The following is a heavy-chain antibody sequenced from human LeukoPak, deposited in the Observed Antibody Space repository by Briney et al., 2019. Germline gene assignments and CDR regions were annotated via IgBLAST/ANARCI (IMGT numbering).Heavy chain of an antibody. CDR3: ASSIVGAPDAFDI. V-gene: IGHV3-21*01. CDR1: GFTFDDYA. D-gene: IGHD1-26*01. Sequence: GGSLRLSCAASGFTFDDYAMHWVRQAPGKGLEWVSSISSSSSYIYYADSVKGRFTISRDNAKNSLYLQMNSLRAEDTAVYYCASSIVGAPDAFDIWGQGTMVTVSS. CDR2: ISSSSSYI. J-gene: IGHJ3*02.